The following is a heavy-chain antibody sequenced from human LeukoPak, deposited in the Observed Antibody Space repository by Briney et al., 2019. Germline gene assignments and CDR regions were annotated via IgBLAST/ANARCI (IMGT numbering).Heavy chain of an antibody. V-gene: IGHV3-23*01. J-gene: IGHJ4*02. CDR1: GFTFSSYG. Sequence: GGTLRLSCAASGFTFSSYGMSWVRQAPGKGLEWVSAISGSGGSTYYADSVKGRFTISRDNSKNTLYLQMNSLRAEDTAVYYCARARSGWLYYFDYWGQGTLVTVSS. CDR3: ARARSGWLYYFDY. CDR2: ISGSGGST. D-gene: IGHD6-19*01.